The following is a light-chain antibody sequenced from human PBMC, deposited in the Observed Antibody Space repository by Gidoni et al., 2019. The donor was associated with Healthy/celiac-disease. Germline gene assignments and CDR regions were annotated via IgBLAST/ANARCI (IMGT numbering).Light chain of an antibody. CDR3: QQYNSYSLT. J-gene: IGKJ1*01. Sequence: DSEKTPSHSTLSAYVGDRVTITCRASQSISSWLAWYQQKPGKAPKLLIYQASSLESGVPSRFSGSGSGTEFTLTISSVLPDAFATDYCQQYNSYSLTFGRGTKVEIK. CDR2: QAS. CDR1: QSISSW. V-gene: IGKV1-5*03.